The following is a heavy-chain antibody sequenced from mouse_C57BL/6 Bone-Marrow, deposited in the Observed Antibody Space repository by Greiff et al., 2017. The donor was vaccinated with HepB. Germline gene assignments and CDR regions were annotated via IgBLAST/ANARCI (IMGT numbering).Heavy chain of an antibody. CDR1: GYTFTSYW. CDR3: ARDGNGFAY. J-gene: IGHJ3*01. CDR2: IDPSDSYT. Sequence: QVQLQQPGAELVKPGASVKLSCKASGYTFTSYWMQWVKQRPGQGLEWIGEIDPSDSYTNYHQKFKGKATLTVDTSSSTAYMQLSSLTSEDSAVYYCARDGNGFAYWGQGTLVTVSA. D-gene: IGHD1-1*01. V-gene: IGHV1-50*01.